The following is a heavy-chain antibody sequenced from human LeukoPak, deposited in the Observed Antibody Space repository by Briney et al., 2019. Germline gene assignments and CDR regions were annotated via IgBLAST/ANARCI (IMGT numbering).Heavy chain of an antibody. J-gene: IGHJ4*02. D-gene: IGHD6-13*01. V-gene: IGHV3-21*01. CDR1: GFTFSSYS. CDR2: ISSSSSYI. CDR3: AREEIAAAGTCDY. Sequence: GGSLRLSCAASGFTFSSYSMNWVRQAPGKGLEWVSSISSSSSYIYYADSVKGRFTISRDNAKNSLYLQMNSLRAEDTAVYYCAREEIAAAGTCDYWGQGTLVTVSS.